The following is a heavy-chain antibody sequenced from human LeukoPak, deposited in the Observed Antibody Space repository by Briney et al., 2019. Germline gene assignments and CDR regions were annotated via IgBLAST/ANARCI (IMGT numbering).Heavy chain of an antibody. CDR1: GYTFTGYY. CDR2: INSNSGGT. D-gene: IGHD1-7*01. CDR3: ARVMIGYNWNYGLDY. Sequence: GESLKISCKGSGYTFTGYYMHWVRQAPGQGLEWMGWINSNSGGTNYAQKFEGRVTMTRDTSISTAYMELSRLRSDDTAVYYCARVMIGYNWNYGLDYWGQGTLVTVSS. J-gene: IGHJ4*02. V-gene: IGHV1-2*02.